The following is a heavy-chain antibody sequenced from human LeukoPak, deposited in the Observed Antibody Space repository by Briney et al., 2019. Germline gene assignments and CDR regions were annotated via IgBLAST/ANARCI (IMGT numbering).Heavy chain of an antibody. J-gene: IGHJ4*02. CDR1: GFTFSSYS. D-gene: IGHD3-10*01. V-gene: IGHV3-21*01. Sequence: GGSLRLSCAASGFTFSSYSMNWVRQAPGKGLEWVSSISSSSSYIYYADSVKGRFTISRDNAKNSLYLQMNSLRAEDTAVYYCAREGVRGVPFDYWGQGTLVTVSS. CDR2: ISSSSSYI. CDR3: AREGVRGVPFDY.